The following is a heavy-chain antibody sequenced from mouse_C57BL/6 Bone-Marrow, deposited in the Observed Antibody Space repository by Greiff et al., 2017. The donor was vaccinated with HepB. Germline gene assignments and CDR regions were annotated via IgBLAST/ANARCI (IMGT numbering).Heavy chain of an antibody. J-gene: IGHJ4*01. CDR3: ARNLITTNYAMDY. CDR2: ISSGGSYT. D-gene: IGHD1-1*01. CDR1: GFTFSSYG. V-gene: IGHV5-6*01. Sequence: EVQVVESGGDLVKPGGSLKLSCAASGFTFSSYGMSWVRQTPDKRLEWVATISSGGSYTYYPDSVKGRFTISRDNAKNTLYLQMSSLKSEDTAMYYCARNLITTNYAMDYWGQGTSVTVSS.